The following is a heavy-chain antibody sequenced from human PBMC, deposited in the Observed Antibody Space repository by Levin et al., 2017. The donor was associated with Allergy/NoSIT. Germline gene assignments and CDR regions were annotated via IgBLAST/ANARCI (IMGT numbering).Heavy chain of an antibody. D-gene: IGHD7-27*01. CDR1: GGSISSSSYY. Sequence: SQTLSLTCTVSGGSISSSSYYWGWIRQPPGKGLEWIGSIYYSGSTYYNPSLKSRVTISVDTSKNQFSLKLSSMTAADTAVYYCACLGPDAFDIWGQGTMVTVSS. CDR2: IYYSGST. V-gene: IGHV4-39*01. CDR3: ACLGPDAFDI. J-gene: IGHJ3*02.